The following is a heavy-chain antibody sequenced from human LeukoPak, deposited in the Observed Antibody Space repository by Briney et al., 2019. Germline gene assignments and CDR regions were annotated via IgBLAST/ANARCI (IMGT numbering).Heavy chain of an antibody. J-gene: IGHJ4*02. D-gene: IGHD3-3*01. CDR2: IYYSGST. V-gene: IGHV4-59*01. CDR3: ARASVFGVVTPFDY. Sequence: PPETLSLTCTVSGGSISSYYWSWIRQSPGKGLEWIGYIYYSGSTNYNPSLKSRVTISVDTSKNQFSLKLSSVTAADTAVYYCARASVFGVVTPFDYWGQGTLVTVSS. CDR1: GGSISSYY.